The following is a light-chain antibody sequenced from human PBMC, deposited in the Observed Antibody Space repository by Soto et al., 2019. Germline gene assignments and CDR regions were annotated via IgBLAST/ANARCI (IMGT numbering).Light chain of an antibody. Sequence: EIVLTQSPATLSLSPGEGAALSCRASQSVSSYLAWYQHKPGQAPRLLIYDASNSATGIPARFSGSGSGTDFTLTISSLEPEDFAVYYCQQRSNWPYTFGQGTKLEIK. J-gene: IGKJ2*01. V-gene: IGKV3-11*01. CDR2: DAS. CDR1: QSVSSY. CDR3: QQRSNWPYT.